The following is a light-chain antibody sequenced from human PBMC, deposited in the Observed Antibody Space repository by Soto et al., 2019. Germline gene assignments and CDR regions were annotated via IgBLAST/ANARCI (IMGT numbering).Light chain of an antibody. J-gene: IGKJ1*01. CDR2: GAS. CDR3: QQSYSTPRT. CDR1: QRIISY. V-gene: IGKV1-39*01. Sequence: DIQMTQSPSSLSASVGDRVTITCRASQRIISYLNWYQQKPGKAPEPLIYGASTLQSGVPSRFSGSGSGTEFTLTISSLQPEDFATYYCQQSYSTPRTVGQGTKVESK.